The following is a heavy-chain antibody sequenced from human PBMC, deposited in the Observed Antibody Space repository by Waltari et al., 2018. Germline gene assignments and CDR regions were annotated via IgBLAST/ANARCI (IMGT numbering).Heavy chain of an antibody. V-gene: IGHV3-43*01. CDR3: AGPWGSSYYFDY. D-gene: IGHD3-16*01. J-gene: IGHJ4*02. Sequence: EVQLVESGGVVVQPGGSLRLSCAASGFTFDDYTMHWVRQAPGKGLEWVSLISWDGGSTYYADSVKGRFTISRDNSKNSLYLQMNSLRTEDTAMYYCAGPWGSSYYFDYWGQGTLVTVSS. CDR1: GFTFDDYT. CDR2: ISWDGGST.